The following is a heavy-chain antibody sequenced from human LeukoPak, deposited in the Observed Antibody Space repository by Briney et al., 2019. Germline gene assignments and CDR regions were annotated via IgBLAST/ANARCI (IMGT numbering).Heavy chain of an antibody. CDR1: GFTFSSYG. CDR3: ATYRQVLLPFES. CDR2: IRYDGSNK. V-gene: IGHV3-30*02. J-gene: IGHJ4*02. Sequence: GGSLRLSCAASGFTFSSYGMHWVRQAPGKGLEWVAFIRYDGSNKYYADSVKGRFTISRDNSKSTLSLQMNSLRAEDTAIYYCATYRQVLLPFESWGQGTLVTVSS. D-gene: IGHD2/OR15-2a*01.